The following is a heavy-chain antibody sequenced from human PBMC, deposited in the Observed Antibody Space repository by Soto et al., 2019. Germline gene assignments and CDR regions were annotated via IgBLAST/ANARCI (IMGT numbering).Heavy chain of an antibody. J-gene: IGHJ6*02. CDR2: INPSGGST. CDR1: GYTFTSYY. CDR3: ARVLDVVAHDYGMDV. V-gene: IGHV1-46*01. Sequence: QVQLVQSGAEVKKPGASVKVSCKASGYTFTSYYMHWVRQAPGQGLEWMGIINPSGGSTSYAQKFQGRVTMTRDTSTSTVYMELSSLRSEDTAVYYCARVLDVVAHDYGMDVWGQGPTVTVSS. D-gene: IGHD2-2*01.